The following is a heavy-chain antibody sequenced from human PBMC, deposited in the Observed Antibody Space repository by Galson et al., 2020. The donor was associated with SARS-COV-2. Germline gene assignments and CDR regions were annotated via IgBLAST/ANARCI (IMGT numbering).Heavy chain of an antibody. Sequence: ASVKVSCKASGYTFTSYTMHWVRQAPGQGLEWMGWINAANGNTKYSQKFQGRVTFTRDTSASTVYMELSSLRSEDTAVYYCAREGVVVPAAILNWFDPRGQGTLVTVSS. CDR2: INAANGNT. D-gene: IGHD2-2*01. V-gene: IGHV1-3*01. CDR3: AREGVVVPAAILNWFDP. J-gene: IGHJ5*02. CDR1: GYTFTSYT.